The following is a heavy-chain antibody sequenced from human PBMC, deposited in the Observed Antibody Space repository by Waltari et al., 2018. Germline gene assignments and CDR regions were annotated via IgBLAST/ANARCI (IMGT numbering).Heavy chain of an antibody. D-gene: IGHD3-10*01. CDR1: GFSLSTSGVG. CDR3: AHGAGPLITRVAFDI. V-gene: IGHV2-5*01. Sequence: QITLKESGPTLVKPTQTLTLTCTFSGFSLSTSGVGVGWIRQPPGKALEWLALIYWNDDKRYSPSMKSRRTITKDTSKNQVVLTMTNMDPVDTATYYCAHGAGPLITRVAFDIWGQGTMVTVSS. CDR2: IYWNDDK. J-gene: IGHJ3*02.